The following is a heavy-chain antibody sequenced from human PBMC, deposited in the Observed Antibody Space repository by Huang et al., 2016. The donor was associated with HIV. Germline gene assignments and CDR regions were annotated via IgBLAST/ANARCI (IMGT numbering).Heavy chain of an antibody. D-gene: IGHD3-10*01. CDR2: MSTDVTIK. J-gene: IGHJ4*02. CDR3: ARTGSYYYGSGIYHFGDY. V-gene: IGHV3-30*01. Sequence: QVQRVAAGGGVVHPGRSLVLSCPAHGFAFRSFAMHWFGQGPGKSLEGLAVMSTDVTIKNYADSGWSRFTIARDNAKGTVYLQMNSLRPEDSAVYACARTGSYYYGSGIYHFGDYWGQGTLVTVSS. CDR1: GFAFRSFA.